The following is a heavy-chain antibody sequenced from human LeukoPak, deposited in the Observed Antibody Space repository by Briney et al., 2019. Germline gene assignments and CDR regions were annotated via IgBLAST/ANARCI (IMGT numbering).Heavy chain of an antibody. CDR3: ARDAGNHILQAFDI. CDR2: TYYRSKWYS. V-gene: IGHV6-1*01. CDR1: GDSVFSRAAS. Sequence: SQTLSLTCAISGDSVFSRAASWNWIRQSPSRGLEWLGRTYYRSKWYSEYAGSVRGRITIDADTSKNQFFLQLYSVTPEDMAVYYRARDAGNHILQAFDIWGQGTMVTVSS. D-gene: IGHD4-11*01. J-gene: IGHJ3*02.